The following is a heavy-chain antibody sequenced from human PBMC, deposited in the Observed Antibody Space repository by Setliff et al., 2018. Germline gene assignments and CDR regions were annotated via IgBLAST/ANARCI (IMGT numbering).Heavy chain of an antibody. D-gene: IGHD2-2*01. CDR3: TRHEDRNKCTSSSCYRENDAFYV. CDR2: IYPGDSDT. Sequence: GESLKISCKASGYIFTNYGIGWVRQMPGKGLEWMGVIYPGDSDTRYSQFFQGQVTISADQSINTAYSQWSSLKASDTAIYYCTRHEDRNKCTSSSCYRENDAFYVWGQGAMVTVSS. J-gene: IGHJ3*01. V-gene: IGHV5-51*01. CDR1: GYIFTNYG.